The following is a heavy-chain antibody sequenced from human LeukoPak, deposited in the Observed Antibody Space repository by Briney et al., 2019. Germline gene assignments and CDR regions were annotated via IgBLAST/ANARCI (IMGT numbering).Heavy chain of an antibody. D-gene: IGHD6-13*01. CDR1: RGSISSSSYY. CDR2: IYYSGNN. J-gene: IGHJ4*02. Sequence: SETLSLTCSVSRGSISSSSYYWGWIRQPPGTGLAWLGSIYYSGNNYNNPSLKSRVTISVDTSKTQLSLKLTSVTAADTAVYYCAMHTVIASSWSLDYWGQGTLVTVSS. V-gene: IGHV4-39*01. CDR3: AMHTVIASSWSLDY.